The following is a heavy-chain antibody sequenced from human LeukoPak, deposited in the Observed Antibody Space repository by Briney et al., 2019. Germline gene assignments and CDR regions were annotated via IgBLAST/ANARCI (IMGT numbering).Heavy chain of an antibody. CDR3: ARDGHYGDYVGDYGMDV. J-gene: IGHJ6*02. V-gene: IGHV3-66*01. CDR2: IYSGGST. CDR1: GFTVSSNY. Sequence: GGSLRLSCAASGFTVSSNYMSWVRQAPGKGLEWVSVIYSGGSTYYADSVKGRFTISRDNSKNTLYLQMNSLRAEDTAVYHCARDGHYGDYVGDYGMDVWGQGTTVTVSS. D-gene: IGHD4-17*01.